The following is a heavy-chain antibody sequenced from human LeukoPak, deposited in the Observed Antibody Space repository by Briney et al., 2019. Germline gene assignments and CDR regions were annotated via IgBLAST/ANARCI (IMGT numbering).Heavy chain of an antibody. CDR2: INTNTGNP. D-gene: IGHD2-15*01. CDR3: ARDLNLVAATVWAIDY. CDR1: GYTFTSYA. V-gene: IGHV7-4-1*02. Sequence: ASVKVSCKASGYTFTSYAMNWVRQAPGQGLEWMGWINTNTGNPTYAQGFTGRFVFSLDTSVSTAYLQISSLKAEDTAVYYCARDLNLVAATVWAIDYWGQGTLVTVSS. J-gene: IGHJ4*02.